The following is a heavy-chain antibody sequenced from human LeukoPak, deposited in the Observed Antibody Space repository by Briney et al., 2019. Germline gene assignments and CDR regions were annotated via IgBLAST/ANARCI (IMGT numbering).Heavy chain of an antibody. V-gene: IGHV3-48*01. CDR3: ARGLLGYSGYDFYFDY. J-gene: IGHJ4*02. Sequence: GGSLRLSCEASGFTFSSYSMNWVRQAPGKGLQWLSYISSSCSTRYYADSVKGRFTISRDNAKNSLYLEMHSLRAEDTAIYYCARGLLGYSGYDFYFDYWGPGTLVTVSS. D-gene: IGHD5-12*01. CDR2: ISSSCSTR. CDR1: GFTFSSYS.